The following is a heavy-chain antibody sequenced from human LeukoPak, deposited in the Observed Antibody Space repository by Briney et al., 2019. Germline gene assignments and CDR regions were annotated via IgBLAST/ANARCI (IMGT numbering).Heavy chain of an antibody. J-gene: IGHJ6*03. CDR3: ARHGGSKSLRYYMDV. Sequence: PSETLSLTCAVYGGSFSGYYWSWIRQPPGKGLEWIGEINHSGSTNYNPSLKSRVTISVDTSKNQFSLKLSSVTAADTAVYYCARHGGSKSLRYYMDVWGKGTTVTVSS. CDR1: GGSFSGYY. V-gene: IGHV4-34*01. CDR2: INHSGST. D-gene: IGHD3-16*01.